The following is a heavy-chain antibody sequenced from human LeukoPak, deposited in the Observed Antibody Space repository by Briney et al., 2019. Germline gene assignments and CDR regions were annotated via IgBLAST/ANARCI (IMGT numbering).Heavy chain of an antibody. D-gene: IGHD6-13*01. J-gene: IGHJ4*02. Sequence: GGSLRLSCAASGFTFSNYWMSWVRQAPGKGLEWVADIKQGGGEKNYVDSVKGRFSISRDDAKNTLYLQMNSLRAEDTAVYYCAKDGGQQLVRGYFDYWGQGTLVTVSS. V-gene: IGHV3-7*03. CDR1: GFTFSNYW. CDR2: IKQGGGEK. CDR3: AKDGGQQLVRGYFDY.